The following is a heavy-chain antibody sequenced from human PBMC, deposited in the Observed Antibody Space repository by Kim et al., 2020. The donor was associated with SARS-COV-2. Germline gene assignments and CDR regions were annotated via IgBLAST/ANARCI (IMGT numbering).Heavy chain of an antibody. V-gene: IGHV3-15*01. CDR1: GFTFSNAW. D-gene: IGHD6-19*01. Sequence: GGSLRLSCAASGFTFSNAWMSWVRQAPGKGLEWVGRIKSKTDGGTTDYAAPVKGRFTISRDDSKNTLYLQMNSLKTEDTAVYYCRAGTDGGESYYYYYGMDVWGQGTTVTVSS. CDR2: IKSKTDGGTT. J-gene: IGHJ6*02. CDR3: RAGTDGGESYYYYYGMDV.